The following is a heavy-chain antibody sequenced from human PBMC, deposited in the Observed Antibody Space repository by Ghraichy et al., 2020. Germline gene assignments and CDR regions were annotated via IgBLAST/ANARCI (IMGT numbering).Heavy chain of an antibody. V-gene: IGHV3-23*01. D-gene: IGHD6-13*01. CDR2: ISGSGGST. Sequence: GGSLRLSCAASGFTFSSYAMSWVRQAPGQGLEWVSAISGSGGSTYYADSVKGRFTISRDNSKNTLYLQMNSLRAEDTAAYYCATRDPGIAAVPVRYWGQGTLVTVSS. CDR3: ATRDPGIAAVPVRY. CDR1: GFTFSSYA. J-gene: IGHJ4*02.